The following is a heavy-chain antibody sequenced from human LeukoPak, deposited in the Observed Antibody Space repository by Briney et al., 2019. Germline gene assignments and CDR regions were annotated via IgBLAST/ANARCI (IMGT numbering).Heavy chain of an antibody. CDR1: GFTVSSNY. V-gene: IGHV3-53*01. D-gene: IGHD2-2*01. CDR3: ARDCSSTSCYESDEPYYYGMDV. CDR2: IYSGGST. J-gene: IGHJ6*02. Sequence: PGGSLRLSCAASGFTVSSNYMSWVRQAPGKGLEWVSVIYSGGSTYYADSVKGRFTISRDNSKNTLYLQMNSLRAEDTAVYYCARDCSSTSCYESDEPYYYGMDVWGQGTTVTVSS.